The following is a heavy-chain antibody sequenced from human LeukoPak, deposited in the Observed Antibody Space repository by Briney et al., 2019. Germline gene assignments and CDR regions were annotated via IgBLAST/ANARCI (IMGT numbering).Heavy chain of an antibody. CDR1: VYTFTGYY. V-gene: IGHV1-2*02. CDR2: INPNSGGT. J-gene: IGHJ5*02. CDR3: ARDPIGIRGVIPNWFDP. Sequence: GASVKVSCKASVYTFTGYYMQWVRQAPGQGLEWMGWINPNSGGTNYAQKFQGRVTMTRDTSISTAYMELSRLRSDDTAVYYCARDPIGIRGVIPNWFDPWGQGTQVIVSS. D-gene: IGHD3-10*01.